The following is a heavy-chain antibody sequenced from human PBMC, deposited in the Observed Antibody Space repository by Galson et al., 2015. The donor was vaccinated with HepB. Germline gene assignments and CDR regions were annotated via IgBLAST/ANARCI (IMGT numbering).Heavy chain of an antibody. Sequence: SLRFSCAASGFTFSSYAMHWVRQAPGKGLEWVAVISYDGSNKYYADSVKGRFTISRDNSKNTLYLQMNSLRAEDTAVYYCARDEYDSSGYRRFDYWGQGTLVTVSS. CDR1: GFTFSSYA. D-gene: IGHD3-22*01. CDR3: ARDEYDSSGYRRFDY. V-gene: IGHV3-30*04. J-gene: IGHJ4*02. CDR2: ISYDGSNK.